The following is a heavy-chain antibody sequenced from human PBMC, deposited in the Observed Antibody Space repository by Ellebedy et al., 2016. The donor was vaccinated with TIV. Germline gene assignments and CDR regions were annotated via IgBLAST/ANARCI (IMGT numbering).Heavy chain of an antibody. V-gene: IGHV1-69*13. CDR1: GGTFSSYA. CDR3: ATDIVVVPAAPFDI. CDR2: IIPIFGTA. Sequence: AASVKVSCKASGGTFSSYAISWVRQAPGQGLEWMGGIIPIFGTANYAQKFQGRVTITADESTSTAYMELSSLRSEDTAVYYCATDIVVVPAAPFDIWGQGTMVTVSS. J-gene: IGHJ3*02. D-gene: IGHD2-2*01.